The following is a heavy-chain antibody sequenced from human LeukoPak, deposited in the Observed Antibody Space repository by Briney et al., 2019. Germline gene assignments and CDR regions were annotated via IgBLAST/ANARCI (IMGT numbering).Heavy chain of an antibody. Sequence: GGSLRLSCAASGLTFSSYGMHWVRQAPGKGLEWVANMKPGGSEKNYVDSVKGRFTISRDNAKNSLYLQMNSLRAEDTAVYYCARSFDYVWGRDWGQGTLVTVSS. J-gene: IGHJ4*02. CDR3: ARSFDYVWGRD. V-gene: IGHV3-7*01. D-gene: IGHD3-16*01. CDR1: GLTFSSYG. CDR2: MKPGGSEK.